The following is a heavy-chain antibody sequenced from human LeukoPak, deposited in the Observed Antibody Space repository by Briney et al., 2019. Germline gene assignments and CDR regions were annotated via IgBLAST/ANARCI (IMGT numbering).Heavy chain of an antibody. V-gene: IGHV3-7*01. CDR1: GFTFSSYW. D-gene: IGHD2-15*01. CDR3: AAMAGYPRAIDY. CDR2: IKQDGSEK. J-gene: IGHJ4*02. Sequence: GGSLRLSCAASGFTFSSYWMSWVRQAPGKGLEWVANIKQDGSEKYYVDSVKGRFTISRDNAKNSLYLQMNSPRAEDTAVYYCAAMAGYPRAIDYWGQGTLVTVSS.